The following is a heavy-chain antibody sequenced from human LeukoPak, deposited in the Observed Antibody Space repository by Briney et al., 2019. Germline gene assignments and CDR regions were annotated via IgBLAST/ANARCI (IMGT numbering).Heavy chain of an antibody. CDR1: GDSISSSY. Sequence: SETLSLTCTVSGDSISSSYWSWIRQPPGKTLEWIGYIYYTGTTNYNPSLKSRVTMSIDTPKNQFSLNLNSVTAADTAVYYCARGFYDNSGYSNCFDPWGQGTLVTVSS. CDR2: IYYTGTT. V-gene: IGHV4-59*01. CDR3: ARGFYDNSGYSNCFDP. J-gene: IGHJ5*02. D-gene: IGHD3-22*01.